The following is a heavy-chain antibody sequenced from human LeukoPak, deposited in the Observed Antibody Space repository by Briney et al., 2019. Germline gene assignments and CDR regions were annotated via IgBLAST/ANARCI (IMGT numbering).Heavy chain of an antibody. CDR2: INPSGGST. V-gene: IGHV1-46*01. CDR3: ARGMGRAVAAH. J-gene: IGHJ4*02. CDR1: GYTFTSYF. Sequence: ASVKVSCKASGYTFTSYFMVWVRRAPGEGLEGMGMINPSGGSTNYAQKFQGRVTMTRDTSTSTVYMELSSLRSDDTAVYYCARGMGRAVAAHWGQGTLVTVSS. D-gene: IGHD6-19*01.